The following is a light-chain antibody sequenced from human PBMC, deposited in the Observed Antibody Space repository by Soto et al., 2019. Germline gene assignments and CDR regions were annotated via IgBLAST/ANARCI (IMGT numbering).Light chain of an antibody. Sequence: DVVMTQAPVSLSVTLGQPASISCRSSQSIVYSDGKAYLSWFQQRPGQSPRRLIYKASNRDSGVQDRFSGSGSGTDFTLQIDRVEAEDVGIYYCMQGTHWPPTFGRGTRVEIK. V-gene: IGKV2-30*01. J-gene: IGKJ1*01. CDR3: MQGTHWPPT. CDR2: KAS. CDR1: QSIVYSDGKAY.